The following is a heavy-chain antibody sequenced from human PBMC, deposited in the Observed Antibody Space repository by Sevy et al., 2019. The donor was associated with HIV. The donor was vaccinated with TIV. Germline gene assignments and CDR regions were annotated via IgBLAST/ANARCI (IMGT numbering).Heavy chain of an antibody. CDR3: ARDRDLSGSYLEYFYYAMDV. J-gene: IGHJ6*02. D-gene: IGHD1-26*01. CDR2: IDPSGDST. V-gene: IGHV1-46*01. CDR1: GYTFTNYY. Sequence: ASVKVSCKASGYTFTNYYIYWVRQAPGQGLEWMGIIDPSGDSTTYAQKFQGRVTVTTDTSTGTVYMEPSSLRSDDTAVYFCARDRDLSGSYLEYFYYAMDVWGQGTTVTVSS.